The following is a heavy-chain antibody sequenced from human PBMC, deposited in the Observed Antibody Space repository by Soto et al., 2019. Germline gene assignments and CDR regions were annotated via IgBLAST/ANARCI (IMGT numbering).Heavy chain of an antibody. CDR2: ISGSGGST. V-gene: IGHV3-23*01. CDR3: AKDDMITFGGVIVNYYYYYYMDV. CDR1: GFTFSSYA. J-gene: IGHJ6*03. D-gene: IGHD3-16*02. Sequence: EVQLLESGGGLVQPGGSLRLSCAASGFTFSSYAMSWVRQAPGKGLEWVSAISGSGGSTYYADSVKGRFIISRDNSKNTLYLQMNSLRAEDTAVYYCAKDDMITFGGVIVNYYYYYYMDVWGKGTTVTVSS.